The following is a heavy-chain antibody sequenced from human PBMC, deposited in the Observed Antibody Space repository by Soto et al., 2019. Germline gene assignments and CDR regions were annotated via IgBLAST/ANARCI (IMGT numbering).Heavy chain of an antibody. CDR3: ARLSNLGVLTDAEYFQH. D-gene: IGHD3-16*01. V-gene: IGHV5-51*01. J-gene: IGHJ1*01. CDR1: WYSFTSYW. CDR2: IYPDYSDT. Sequence: GESLKISCYAPWYSFTSYWIGWVRQMPEKGMVFLGRIYPDYSDTIYSPSFSGRDTMSIDKSISTDYLQWSSLKASDTAMYYFARLSNLGVLTDAEYFQHWGQGTLVTVSS.